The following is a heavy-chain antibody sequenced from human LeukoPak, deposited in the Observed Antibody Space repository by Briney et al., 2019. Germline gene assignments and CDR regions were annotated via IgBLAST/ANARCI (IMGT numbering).Heavy chain of an antibody. D-gene: IGHD1-1*01. Sequence: ASVTVSCKASGYTFTGYYMHWVRQAPGQGLEWMGWINPNSGGTNYAQKFQGRVTMTRDTSISTAYMELSRLRSDDTAVYYCARDVGWNEYYYYYYYMDVWGKGTTVTVSS. V-gene: IGHV1-2*02. CDR2: INPNSGGT. J-gene: IGHJ6*03. CDR3: ARDVGWNEYYYYYYYMDV. CDR1: GYTFTGYY.